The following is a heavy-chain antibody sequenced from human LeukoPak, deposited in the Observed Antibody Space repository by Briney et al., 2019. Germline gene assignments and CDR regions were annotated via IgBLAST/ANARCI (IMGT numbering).Heavy chain of an antibody. CDR2: ISSSSSYI. CDR3: ASPGAPDGSGASWTMDV. Sequence: RSGGSLRLSCAASGFTFSSYSMNWVRQAPGKGLEWVSSISSSSSYIYYADSVKGRFTISRDNAENSLYLQMNSLRAEDTAVYYCASPGAPDGSGASWTMDVWGQGTTVTVSS. CDR1: GFTFSSYS. V-gene: IGHV3-21*01. D-gene: IGHD3-10*01. J-gene: IGHJ6*02.